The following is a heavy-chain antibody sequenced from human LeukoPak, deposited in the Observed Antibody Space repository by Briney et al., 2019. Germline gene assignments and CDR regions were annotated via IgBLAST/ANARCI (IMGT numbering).Heavy chain of an antibody. CDR3: LRDSGMGNDAFDI. V-gene: IGHV6-1*01. J-gene: IGHJ3*02. Sequence: SQTLSLTCAISGDSVSSNSAAWNWIRQSPSRGLEWLGRTFYRSKWYNEYAGSLRGRVIINPDTSKNHFSLQLNSVSPEDTAVYYCLRDSGMGNDAFDIWGHGTMVTVS. D-gene: IGHD3-10*01. CDR2: TFYRSKWYN. CDR1: GDSVSSNSAA.